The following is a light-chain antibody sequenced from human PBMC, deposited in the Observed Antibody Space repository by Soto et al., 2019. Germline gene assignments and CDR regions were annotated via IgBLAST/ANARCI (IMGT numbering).Light chain of an antibody. CDR1: SSDVGTYNY. CDR3: CSYAGKSYV. V-gene: IGLV2-11*01. CDR2: DVS. Sequence: QSALTQPRSVSGSPGQSVTISCTGTSSDVGTYNYVSWYQQYPGKAPKVMLYDVSRRPSGVPDRFSGSKSGNTASLTISGLQPDDEADYYCCSYAGKSYVFGTGTKLTVL. J-gene: IGLJ1*01.